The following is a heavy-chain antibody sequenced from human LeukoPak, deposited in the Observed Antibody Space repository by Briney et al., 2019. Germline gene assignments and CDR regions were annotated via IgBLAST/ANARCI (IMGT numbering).Heavy chain of an antibody. J-gene: IGHJ4*02. CDR3: ATDRPSGCYDSSGYWY. CDR1: GYTLTELS. CDR2: FDPEDGET. D-gene: IGHD3-22*01. Sequence: ASVKVSCKVSGYTLTELSMHWVRQAPGKGLEWMGGFDPEDGETIYAQKFQGRVTMTEDTSTDTAYMELSSLRSEDTAVYYCATDRPSGCYDSSGYWYWGQGTLVTVSS. V-gene: IGHV1-24*01.